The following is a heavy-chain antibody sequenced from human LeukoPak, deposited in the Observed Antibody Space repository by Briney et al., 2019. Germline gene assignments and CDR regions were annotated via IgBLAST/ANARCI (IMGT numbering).Heavy chain of an antibody. D-gene: IGHD5-12*01. Sequence: SETLSLTCSVSGGSIRSGDYYWSWISRHPGKGRECIGYNHYSGSTYYNPSLKNRVSRSVSTSKNRFSLQLSSVTAADTAVYYCARVIGYDQLDYWGQGTLVTVSS. CDR3: ARVIGYDQLDY. J-gene: IGHJ4*02. CDR1: GGSIRSGDYY. CDR2: NHYSGST. V-gene: IGHV4-31*03.